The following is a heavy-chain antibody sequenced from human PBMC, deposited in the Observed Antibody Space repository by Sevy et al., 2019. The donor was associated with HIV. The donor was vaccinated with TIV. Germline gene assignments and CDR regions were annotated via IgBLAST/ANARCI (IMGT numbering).Heavy chain of an antibody. V-gene: IGHV3-23*01. CDR2: ISGSGGST. Sequence: GGSLRLSCAASGFTFSSYAMSCVRQAPGKGLEWVSAISGSGGSTYYADSVKGRFTISRDNSKNTLYLQMNSLGAEDTAVYYCAKDGYKPSVGDENYYYYYMDVWGKGTTVTVSS. J-gene: IGHJ6*03. CDR1: GFTFSSYA. CDR3: AKDGYKPSVGDENYYYYYMDV. D-gene: IGHD1-20*01.